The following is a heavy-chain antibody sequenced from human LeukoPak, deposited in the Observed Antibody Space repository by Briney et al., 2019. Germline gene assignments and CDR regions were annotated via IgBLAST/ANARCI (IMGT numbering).Heavy chain of an antibody. CDR3: AGHPTFGEGSPNWFDP. J-gene: IGHJ5*02. CDR1: GGSISSYY. V-gene: IGHV4-59*08. CDR2: IYYSGST. D-gene: IGHD3-10*01. Sequence: SETLSLTCTVSGGSISSYYWSWIRQPPGKGLEWIGYIYYSGSTNYNPSLKSRVTISVDTSKNQFSLKLSSVTAADTAVYYCAGHPTFGEGSPNWFDPWGQGTLVTVSS.